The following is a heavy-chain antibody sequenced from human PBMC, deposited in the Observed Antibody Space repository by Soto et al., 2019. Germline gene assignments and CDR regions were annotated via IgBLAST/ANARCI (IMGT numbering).Heavy chain of an antibody. V-gene: IGHV1-8*01. CDR2: MNPNSGNT. CDR1: GYTFTSYD. J-gene: IGHJ6*03. Sequence: EASVKVSCKASGYTFTSYDINWVRQATGQVLEWMGWMNPNSGNTGYAQKFQGRVTMTRNTSISTAYMELSSLRSEDTAVYYCARELQLGYCSGGSSYYYYYMDVWGKGTTVTVSS. CDR3: ARELQLGYCSGGSSYYYYYMDV. D-gene: IGHD2-15*01.